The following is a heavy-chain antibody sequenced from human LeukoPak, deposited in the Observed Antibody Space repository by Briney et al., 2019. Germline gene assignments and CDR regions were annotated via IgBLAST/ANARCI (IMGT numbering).Heavy chain of an antibody. D-gene: IGHD6-13*01. J-gene: IGHJ5*02. CDR1: GGSISSYS. CDR2: MYYTGNT. V-gene: IGHV4-59*12. CDR3: ARVLAAAGNNWFDP. Sequence: DPSETLSLTCTVSGGSISSYSWSWIRQPPGKGLEWIAYMYYTGNTYYNPSLKSRVTISVDTSKNQFSLKLSSVTAADTAMYYCARVLAAAGNNWFDPWGQGTLVTVSS.